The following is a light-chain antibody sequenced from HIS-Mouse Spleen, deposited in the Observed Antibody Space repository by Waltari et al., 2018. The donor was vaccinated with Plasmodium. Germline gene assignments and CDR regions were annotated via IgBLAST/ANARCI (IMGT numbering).Light chain of an antibody. CDR3: CSYAGSSTLV. V-gene: IGLV2-23*01. Sequence: QSALTQPASVSGSPGQSITISCTGTRSHAGSYNLVSWYQQHPGKAPKLMIYEGSKRPSGVSNRFSGSKSGNTASLTISGLQAEDEADYYCCSYAGSSTLVFGGGTKLTVL. CDR1: RSHAGSYNL. J-gene: IGLJ2*01. CDR2: EGS.